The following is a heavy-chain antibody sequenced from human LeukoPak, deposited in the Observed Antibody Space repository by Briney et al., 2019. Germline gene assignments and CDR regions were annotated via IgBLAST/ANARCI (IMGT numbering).Heavy chain of an antibody. CDR2: IYYSGST. V-gene: IGHV4-59*01. J-gene: IGHJ5*02. Sequence: SETLSLTCTVSGGSISSYYWSWIRQPPGKGLEWIGYIYYSGSTNYNPSLKSRVTISVDTSKNQFSLKLSSVTAADTAVYYCARCRVAYCGGDCYVWFDPWGQGTLVTVSS. D-gene: IGHD2-21*01. CDR1: GGSISSYY. CDR3: ARCRVAYCGGDCYVWFDP.